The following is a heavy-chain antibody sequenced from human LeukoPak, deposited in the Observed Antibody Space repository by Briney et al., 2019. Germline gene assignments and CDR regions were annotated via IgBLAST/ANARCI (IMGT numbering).Heavy chain of an antibody. J-gene: IGHJ4*02. CDR1: GFTFSSYW. D-gene: IGHD4-11*01. V-gene: IGHV3-7*01. CDR3: ARVNYSNFGYFDY. CDR2: IKQDGSEK. Sequence: GGSLRLSCAASGFTFSSYWMSWVRQAPGKGLEWVANIKQDGSEKYYVDSVKGRFTISRDNAKNSLYLQMNSLRAEDTAVYYCARVNYSNFGYFDYWGQGTLVTVSS.